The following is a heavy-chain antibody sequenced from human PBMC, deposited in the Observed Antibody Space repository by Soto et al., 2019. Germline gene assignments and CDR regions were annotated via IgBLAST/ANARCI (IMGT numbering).Heavy chain of an antibody. D-gene: IGHD4-17*01. CDR3: ARDLTTVHWYFDL. J-gene: IGHJ2*01. CDR2: INAGKGDT. Sequence: ASVKVSCKASGYTFTYYYIHWVRQAPGQRLEWMGWINAGKGDTIYSQKFQDRITINRDTSASTAYMELGRLRAEDTAVYYCARDLTTVHWYFDLWGRGTLVTVSS. CDR1: GYTFTYYY. V-gene: IGHV1-3*01.